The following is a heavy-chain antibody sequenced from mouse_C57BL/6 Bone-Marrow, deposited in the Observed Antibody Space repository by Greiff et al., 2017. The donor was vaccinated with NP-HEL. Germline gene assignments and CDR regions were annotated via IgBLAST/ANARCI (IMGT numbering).Heavy chain of an antibody. D-gene: IGHD1-1*01. CDR2: IRNKANGYTT. CDR3: ARLFITTVVATGYFDV. Sequence: EVQRVESGGGLVQPGGSLSLSCAASGFTFTDYYMSWVRQPPGKALEWLGFIRNKANGYTTEYSASVKGRFTISRDNSQSILYLQMNALRAEDSATYYCARLFITTVVATGYFDVWGTGTTVTVSS. V-gene: IGHV7-3*01. J-gene: IGHJ1*03. CDR1: GFTFTDYY.